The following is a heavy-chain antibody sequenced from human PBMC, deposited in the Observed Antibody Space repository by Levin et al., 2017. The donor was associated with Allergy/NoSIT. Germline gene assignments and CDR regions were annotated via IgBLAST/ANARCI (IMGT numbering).Heavy chain of an antibody. CDR2: IYYSGST. J-gene: IGHJ5*02. CDR1: GGSISSSGSY. CDR3: ARHRCNGGNCYSGVFSWFDP. Sequence: SETLSLTCTVSGGSISSSGSYWGWIRQPPGKGLEWIGSIYYSGSTYYNPSLKSRVTMSVDTSKNQFSLKLSSVTAADTTVYYCARHRCNGGNCYSGVFSWFDPWGQGTLVTVSS. D-gene: IGHD2-15*01. V-gene: IGHV4-39*01.